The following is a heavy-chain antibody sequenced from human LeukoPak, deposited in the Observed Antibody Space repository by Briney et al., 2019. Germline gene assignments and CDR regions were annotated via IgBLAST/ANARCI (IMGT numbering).Heavy chain of an antibody. Sequence: PGGSLRLSCAASGFTFDDYAMHWVRQVPGKGLEWVSGIAWNGGRVDYVDSVKGRFTISRDNAKNTLYLQMNSLRAEDTAVYYCARDFRVATSDAFDIWGQGTMVTVSS. V-gene: IGHV3-9*01. CDR1: GFTFDDYA. CDR2: IAWNGGRV. CDR3: ARDFRVATSDAFDI. J-gene: IGHJ3*02. D-gene: IGHD5-12*01.